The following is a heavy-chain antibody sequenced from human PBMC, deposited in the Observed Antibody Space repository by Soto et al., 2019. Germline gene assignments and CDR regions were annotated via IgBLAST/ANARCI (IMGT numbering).Heavy chain of an antibody. Sequence: GGSLRLSCAASGFTFSSYAMSWVRQAPGKGLEWVSAISGSGGSTYYADSVKGRFTISRDNSKNTLYLQMNSLRAEDTAVYYCAKDPDYCSGGSCYFWFDPWGQGTLVTVSS. J-gene: IGHJ5*02. CDR2: ISGSGGST. CDR1: GFTFSSYA. V-gene: IGHV3-23*01. CDR3: AKDPDYCSGGSCYFWFDP. D-gene: IGHD2-15*01.